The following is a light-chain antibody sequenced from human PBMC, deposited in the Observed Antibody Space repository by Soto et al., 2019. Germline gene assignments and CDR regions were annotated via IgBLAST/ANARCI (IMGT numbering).Light chain of an antibody. Sequence: IQLTQSPSPLSASVGDRVTLTCRASQSISSLLAWYQQKPGKAPKLLIYDASSLESGVPTRLSGSGSGTEITLTISSQQPDDFASYYCHQYNRTFGQGTKVDIK. CDR2: DAS. J-gene: IGKJ1*01. CDR3: HQYNRT. V-gene: IGKV1-5*01. CDR1: QSISSL.